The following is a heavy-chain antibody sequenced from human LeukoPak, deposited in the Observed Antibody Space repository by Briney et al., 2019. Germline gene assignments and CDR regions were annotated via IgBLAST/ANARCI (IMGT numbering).Heavy chain of an antibody. D-gene: IGHD2-2*01. J-gene: IGHJ4*02. Sequence: SETLSLTCTVSGGSVSSGSYYWNWIRQPPGKGLEWIGSIYYSGSTYYNPSLKSRVTISVDTSKNQFSLRLNSVTAADTAVYYCARFLIVVVPAAMGYFDYWGQGTLVTVSS. CDR1: GGSVSSGSYY. CDR2: IYYSGST. V-gene: IGHV4-39*01. CDR3: ARFLIVVVPAAMGYFDY.